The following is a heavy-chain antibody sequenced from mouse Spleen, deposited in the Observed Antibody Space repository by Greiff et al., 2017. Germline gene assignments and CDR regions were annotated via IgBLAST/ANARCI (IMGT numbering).Heavy chain of an antibody. V-gene: IGHV3-6*01. CDR2: ISYDGSN. J-gene: IGHJ3*01. CDR3: ARGIYDGSPFAY. D-gene: IGHD2-3*01. CDR1: GYSITSGYY. Sequence: EVQLQESGPGLVKPSQSLSLTCSVTGYSITSGYYWNWIRQFPGNKLEWMGYISYDGSNNYNPSLKNRISITRDTSKNQFFLKLNSVTTEDTATYFCARGIYDGSPFAYWGQGTLVTVSP.